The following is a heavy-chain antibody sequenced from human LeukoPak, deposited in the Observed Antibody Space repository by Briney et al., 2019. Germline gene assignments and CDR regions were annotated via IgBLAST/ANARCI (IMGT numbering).Heavy chain of an antibody. CDR1: GFTFSSYA. CDR2: ISYDGSNK. Sequence: GGSLRLSCAASGFTFSSYAMHWVRQAPGKGLEWVAVISYDGSNKYYADSVKGRFTISRDNSKNTLYLQMNSLRAEDTAVYYCARVSLAFDIWGQGTKVTVSS. CDR3: ARVSLAFDI. D-gene: IGHD2/OR15-2a*01. J-gene: IGHJ3*02. V-gene: IGHV3-30-3*01.